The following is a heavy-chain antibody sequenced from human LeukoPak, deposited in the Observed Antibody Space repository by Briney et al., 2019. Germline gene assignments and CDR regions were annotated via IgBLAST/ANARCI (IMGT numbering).Heavy chain of an antibody. J-gene: IGHJ4*02. D-gene: IGHD3-10*01. CDR1: GFTFSSYA. V-gene: IGHV3-23*01. CDR2: ISGRGGST. CDR3: AKDPSLLLWFGEYEN. Sequence: PGGSLRLSCAASGFTFSSYAVSWVRQAPGVGLGWVSTISGRGGSTFYADSVKGRFTISRDNSKNTLYLQMNSLRADDTAVYYCAKDPSLLLWFGEYENWGQGTLVTVSS.